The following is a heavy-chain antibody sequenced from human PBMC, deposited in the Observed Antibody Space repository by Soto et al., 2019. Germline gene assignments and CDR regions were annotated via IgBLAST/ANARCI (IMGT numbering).Heavy chain of an antibody. CDR3: ARDRSMDGYNSRSFDY. CDR1: GGTFSSFG. J-gene: IGHJ4*02. D-gene: IGHD5-12*01. V-gene: IGHV1-69*01. CDR2: IIPLFGTA. Sequence: QVQLVQSGAEVKKPGSSVKVSCKASGGTFSSFGFNWVRQAPGQGLEWMGGIIPLFGTANYAEKFQGRVTISADEGTSTASMELIGLRSEDTASSYCARDRSMDGYNSRSFDYWGPGTLVTVS.